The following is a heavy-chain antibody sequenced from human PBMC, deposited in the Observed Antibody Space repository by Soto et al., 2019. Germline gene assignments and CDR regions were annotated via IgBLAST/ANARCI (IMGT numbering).Heavy chain of an antibody. D-gene: IGHD1-26*01. CDR3: ARQSGGYYYYGMDV. CDR2: IYYSGTT. CDR1: GGSVSDYY. V-gene: IGHV4-59*08. Sequence: QVQLQESGPGLVKPSETLSLTCTVSGGSVSDYYWSWIRQPPGKGLEWTGYIYYSGTTNYSPSLKSRVTISVDPSKNQFSLELGSVTAADSAIYYCARQSGGYYYYGMDVWGQGTTVTVSS. J-gene: IGHJ6*02.